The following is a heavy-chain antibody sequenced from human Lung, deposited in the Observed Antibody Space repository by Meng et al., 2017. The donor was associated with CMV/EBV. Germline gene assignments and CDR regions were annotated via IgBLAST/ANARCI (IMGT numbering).Heavy chain of an antibody. V-gene: IGHV4-4*02. Sequence: QGKLLGSGPGLVKPSGTLSLTCAVSGGSISSSNWWSWVRQPPGKGLEWIGEIYHSGSTNYNPSLKSRVTISVDKSKNQFSLKLSSVTAADTAVYYCASFPPPGKQWLVTDYWGQGTLVTVSS. D-gene: IGHD6-19*01. CDR3: ASFPPPGKQWLVTDY. J-gene: IGHJ4*02. CDR1: GGSISSSNW. CDR2: IYHSGST.